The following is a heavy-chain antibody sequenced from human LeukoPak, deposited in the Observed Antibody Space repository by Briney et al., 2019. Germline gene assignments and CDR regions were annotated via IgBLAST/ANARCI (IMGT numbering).Heavy chain of an antibody. V-gene: IGHV3-23*01. D-gene: IGHD6-19*01. CDR1: GSSFSSLD. Sequence: PGGSLRLSCAASGSSFSSLDMGWVRQAPGKGLEWVSGISASGGNTYYADSVKDRFTISRDNSRNTLYLQMNSLRAEDTAIYYCAKDSVRSSGWFYFDYWGQGTLVSVSS. J-gene: IGHJ4*02. CDR2: ISASGGNT. CDR3: AKDSVRSSGWFYFDY.